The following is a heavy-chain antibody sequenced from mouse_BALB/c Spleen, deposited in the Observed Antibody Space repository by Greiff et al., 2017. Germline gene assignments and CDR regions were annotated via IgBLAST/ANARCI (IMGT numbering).Heavy chain of an antibody. CDR1: GYTFTSYY. V-gene: IGHV1S56*01. J-gene: IGHJ4*01. D-gene: IGHD1-1*01. CDR2: IYPGNVNT. CDR3: ARIHYYGSSYYAMDY. Sequence: QVQLKESGPELVKPGASVRISCKASGYTFTSYYIHWVKQRPGQGLEWIGWIYPGNVNTKYNEKFKGKATLTADKSSSTAYMQLSSLTSEDSAVYFCARIHYYGSSYYAMDYWGQGTSVTVSS.